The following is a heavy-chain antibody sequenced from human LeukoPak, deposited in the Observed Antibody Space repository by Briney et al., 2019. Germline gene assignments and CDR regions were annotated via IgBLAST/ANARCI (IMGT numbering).Heavy chain of an antibody. V-gene: IGHV4-4*07. CDR2: IYTSGST. CDR3: ARDLSRGGGYSRPIRTDYFDY. Sequence: PSETLSLTCTVSGGSISSYYWSWIRQPAGKGLEWIGRIYTSGSTNYNPSLKSRVTMSVDTSKNQFSLKLSSVTAADTAVYYCARDLSRGGGYSRPIRTDYFDYWGQGTLVTVSS. J-gene: IGHJ4*02. CDR1: GGSISSYY. D-gene: IGHD3-10*01.